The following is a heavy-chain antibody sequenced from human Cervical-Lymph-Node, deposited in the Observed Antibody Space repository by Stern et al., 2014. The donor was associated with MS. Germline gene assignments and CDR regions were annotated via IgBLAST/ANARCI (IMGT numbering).Heavy chain of an antibody. D-gene: IGHD2-15*01. Sequence: MQLVESGAEVKKPGSSMNVSCKTSGGTFSSSYAITWMRQAPGQGLEWMGRIIPILGLANCAQKFQGRVIITADKSTSTTYMELSSLRSEDTAVYYCARGVVSNRAAATLHNLFDPWGQGTLVTVSS. J-gene: IGHJ5*02. V-gene: IGHV1-69*09. CDR2: IIPILGLA. CDR1: GGTFSSSYA. CDR3: ARGVVSNRAAATLHNLFDP.